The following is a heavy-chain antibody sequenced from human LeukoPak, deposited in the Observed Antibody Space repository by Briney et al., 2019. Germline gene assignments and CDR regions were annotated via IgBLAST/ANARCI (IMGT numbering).Heavy chain of an antibody. CDR2: IIPIFGTA. CDR3: ARLSGSYYVGWFDP. CDR1: GGTFSSYA. D-gene: IGHD1-26*01. V-gene: IGHV1-69*13. Sequence: SVKVSCKASGGTFSSYAISWVRQAPGQGLEWMGGIIPIFGTANYAQKFQGRVTITADESTSTAYMEPSSLRSEDTAVYYCARLSGSYYVGWFDPWGQGTLVTVSS. J-gene: IGHJ5*02.